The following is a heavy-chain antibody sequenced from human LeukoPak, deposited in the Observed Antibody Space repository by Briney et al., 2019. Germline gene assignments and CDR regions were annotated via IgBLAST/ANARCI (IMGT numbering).Heavy chain of an antibody. CDR2: IYYSGST. CDR3: ARGPYYFDY. CDR1: GGSISSSSYY. Sequence: SETLSLTCTVSGGSISSSSYYWGWIRQPPGKGLEWIGSIYYSGSTYYNPSLKSRVTISVDTSKNQFSLKLSSVTAADTAVYYCARGPYYFDYWGQGTLVTVSS. J-gene: IGHJ4*02. V-gene: IGHV4-39*07.